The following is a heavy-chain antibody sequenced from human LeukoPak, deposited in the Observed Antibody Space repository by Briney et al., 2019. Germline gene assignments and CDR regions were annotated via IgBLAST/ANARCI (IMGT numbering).Heavy chain of an antibody. CDR3: AKAQGHIVVVTATDY. V-gene: IGHV3-23*01. D-gene: IGHD2-21*02. CDR1: GFTFSSYA. J-gene: IGHJ4*02. Sequence: GGSLRLSCAASGFTFSSYAMSWVRQAPGKGLEWVSAISGSGGSTYYADSVKGRFTIPRDNSKNTLYLQMNSLRAEDTAVYYCAKAQGHIVVVTATDYWGQGTLVTVSS. CDR2: ISGSGGST.